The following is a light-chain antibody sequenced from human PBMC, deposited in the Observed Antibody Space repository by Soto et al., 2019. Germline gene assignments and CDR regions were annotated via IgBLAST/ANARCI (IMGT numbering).Light chain of an antibody. CDR1: QSISSW. Sequence: DIQMTQSPSTLSASVGDRVTITCRASQSISSWLAWYQQKPGKAPKLLIYDASNLESRAPSRFSGSGSGTEFTLTISSLQPDDFATYCCQQYNSYSRTFGQGTKVEIK. J-gene: IGKJ1*01. CDR3: QQYNSYSRT. V-gene: IGKV1-5*01. CDR2: DAS.